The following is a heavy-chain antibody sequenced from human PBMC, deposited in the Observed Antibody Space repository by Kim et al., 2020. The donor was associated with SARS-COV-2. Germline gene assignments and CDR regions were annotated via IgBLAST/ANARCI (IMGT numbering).Heavy chain of an antibody. CDR2: INHSGST. D-gene: IGHD3-22*01. CDR3: ARARWRSNYYDSSGPRNYFDY. CDR1: GGSFSGYY. Sequence: SETLSLTCAVYGGSFSGYYWSWIRQPPGKGLEWIGEINHSGSTNYNPSLKSRVTISVDTSKNQFSLKLSSVTAADTAVYYCARARWRSNYYDSSGPRNYFDYWGQGTLVTVSS. V-gene: IGHV4-34*01. J-gene: IGHJ4*02.